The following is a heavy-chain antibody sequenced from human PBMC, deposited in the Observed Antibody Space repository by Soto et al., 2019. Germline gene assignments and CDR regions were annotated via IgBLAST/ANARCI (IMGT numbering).Heavy chain of an antibody. D-gene: IGHD6-13*01. V-gene: IGHV3-23*01. CDR3: AKDRRGSSWPGDGFDI. CDR2: ISASGGST. J-gene: IGHJ3*02. CDR1: GFTFSSYA. Sequence: GGSLRLSCAASGFTFSSYAMSWVRQAPGKGLEWVSTISASGGSTYYADSVKGRFTISGDNSKNTLYLQMTSLRAEDTAVYYCAKDRRGSSWPGDGFDIWGQGTMVTVSS.